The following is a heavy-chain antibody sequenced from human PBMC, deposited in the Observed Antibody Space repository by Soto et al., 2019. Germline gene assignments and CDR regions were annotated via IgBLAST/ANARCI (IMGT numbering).Heavy chain of an antibody. CDR3: ARAPMVLTRSYFDS. CDR2: ISSSGNT. Sequence: SETLSLTCTVSDGSISNFYWSWIRQPPGKGLEWIGYISSSGNTNYNPSLKSRVSISVDTSKNQFSLNLTSVTAADTGVYYCARAPMVLTRSYFDSWGQGTPVTVCS. V-gene: IGHV4-59*01. CDR1: DGSISNFY. D-gene: IGHD3-22*01. J-gene: IGHJ4*02.